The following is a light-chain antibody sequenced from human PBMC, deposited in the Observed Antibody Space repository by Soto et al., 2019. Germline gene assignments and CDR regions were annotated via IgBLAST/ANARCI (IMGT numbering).Light chain of an antibody. Sequence: AIRMTQSPSSLSASTGDRVTITCRASQGISSYLAWYQQKPGKAPKLLIYAASTLQSGVPSRFSGSGSGTDFNLTISCLQSEDFATYYCQQYYSYPPTFGHGTKLEIK. CDR3: QQYYSYPPT. V-gene: IGKV1-8*01. CDR2: AAS. J-gene: IGKJ2*01. CDR1: QGISSY.